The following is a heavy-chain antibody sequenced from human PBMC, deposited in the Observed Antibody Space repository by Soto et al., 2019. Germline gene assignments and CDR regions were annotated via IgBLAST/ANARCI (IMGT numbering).Heavy chain of an antibody. Sequence: GGSLRLSCAASGFTFSSYWMSWVRQAPGKGLEWVANIKQDGSERYYVDSVKGRFTISRDNPKNSLYLQMNSLRAEDTAVYYCARTRATVTTSGVYYYYYYMDVWGKGTTVTVSS. CDR3: ARTRATVTTSGVYYYYYYMDV. D-gene: IGHD4-17*01. J-gene: IGHJ6*03. CDR2: IKQDGSER. V-gene: IGHV3-7*01. CDR1: GFTFSSYW.